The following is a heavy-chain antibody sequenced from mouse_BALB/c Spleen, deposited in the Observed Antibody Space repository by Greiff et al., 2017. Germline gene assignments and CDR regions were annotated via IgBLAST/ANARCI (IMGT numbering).Heavy chain of an antibody. CDR1: GYTFTSYW. CDR3: ARGPTMITGGVFAY. CDR2: IAPGSGST. Sequence: DLVKPGASVKLSCKASGYTFTSYWINWIKQRPGQGLEWIGRIAPGSGSTYYNEMFKGKATLTVDTSSSTAYIQLSSLSSEDSAVYFCARGPTMITGGVFAYWGQGTLVTVSA. D-gene: IGHD2-4*01. J-gene: IGHJ3*01. V-gene: IGHV1S41*01.